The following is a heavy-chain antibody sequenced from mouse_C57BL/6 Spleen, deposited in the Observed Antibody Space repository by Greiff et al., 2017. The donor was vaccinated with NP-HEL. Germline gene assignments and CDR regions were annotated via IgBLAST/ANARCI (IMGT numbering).Heavy chain of an antibody. V-gene: IGHV1-82*01. D-gene: IGHD2-5*01. CDR3: ARSYSNYVGNAMDY. CDR1: GYAFSSSW. J-gene: IGHJ4*01. Sequence: QVQLQQSGPELVKPGASMKISCKASGYAFSSSWMNWVKQRPGKGLEWIGRIYPGDGDTNYNGKFKGKATLTADKSSSTAYMQLSSLTSEDSAVYFCARSYSNYVGNAMDYWGQGTSVTVSS. CDR2: IYPGDGDT.